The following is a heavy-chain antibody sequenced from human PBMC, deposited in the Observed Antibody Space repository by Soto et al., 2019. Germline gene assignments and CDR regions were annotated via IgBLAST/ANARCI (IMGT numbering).Heavy chain of an antibody. D-gene: IGHD2-21*02. Sequence: QVQLVQSGAEVKKPGASVKVSCKASGYTFTSYYMHWVRQAPGQGIEWMGIINPSGGSTSYAQKFQGRVTMTRDKSTSTVYMELSSLRSEDTAVYYCARDLLAYCGGDCYSMDYWGQGTLVTVSS. J-gene: IGHJ4*02. CDR2: INPSGGST. CDR3: ARDLLAYCGGDCYSMDY. CDR1: GYTFTSYY. V-gene: IGHV1-46*01.